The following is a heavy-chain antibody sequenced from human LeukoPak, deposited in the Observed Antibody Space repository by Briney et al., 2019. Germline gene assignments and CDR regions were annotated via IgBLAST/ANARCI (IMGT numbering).Heavy chain of an antibody. CDR2: IYYSGST. CDR1: GGSISSGGYY. CDR3: ARDQYYDSSYGAFDF. V-gene: IGHV4-31*03. J-gene: IGHJ3*01. D-gene: IGHD3-22*01. Sequence: SQTLSLTCTVSGGSISSGGYYWSWIRQHPGKGLEWIGYIYYSGSTYYNPSLKSRVTISVDTSKNQFSLKLSSVTAADTAVYYCARDQYYDSSYGAFDFWGQGTMVTVSS.